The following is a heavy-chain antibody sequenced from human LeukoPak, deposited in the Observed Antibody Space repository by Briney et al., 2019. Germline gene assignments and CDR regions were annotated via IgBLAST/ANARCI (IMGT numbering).Heavy chain of an antibody. Sequence: SETLSLTCTVSGGSISSYYWSWIRQPPGKGLEWIGYIYYSGSTNYNPSLKSRVTISVDTSKNQFSLKLSSVTAADTAVYYCARTRRGRDYWGQGTLVTVSS. CDR2: IYYSGST. D-gene: IGHD3-10*01. CDR1: GGSISSYY. CDR3: ARTRRGRDY. V-gene: IGHV4-59*12. J-gene: IGHJ4*02.